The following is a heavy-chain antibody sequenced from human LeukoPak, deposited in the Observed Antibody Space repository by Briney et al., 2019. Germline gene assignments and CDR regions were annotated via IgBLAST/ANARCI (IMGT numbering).Heavy chain of an antibody. J-gene: IGHJ4*02. V-gene: IGHV3-21*01. CDR2: ITSTSSYI. CDR1: GFTFSSYS. CDR3: ARRMYYSASDSTLAKSIDY. Sequence: GGSLRLSCAASGFTFSSYSMNWVRQAPGKGLEWVSCITSTSSYIYYADSVKGRFAISRDNAKNSLYLQMNSLRAEDTAVYYCARRMYYSASDSTLAKSIDYWGQGTLVTVSS. D-gene: IGHD3-10*01.